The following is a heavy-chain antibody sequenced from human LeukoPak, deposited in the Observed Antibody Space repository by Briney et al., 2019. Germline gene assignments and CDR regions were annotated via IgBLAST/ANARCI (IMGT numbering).Heavy chain of an antibody. V-gene: IGHV3-23*01. J-gene: IGHJ6*02. CDR2: LSGSGGSA. CDR3: AKDRSGNNYYYGMDV. D-gene: IGHD1-26*01. CDR1: GFTFSISV. Sequence: GGSLRLSCAASGFTFSISVMSWVRQAPGKGLEWVSGLSGSGGSAYYADSVKGRVTISRDNSKNTLDLKMNSLRAEDTAVYYCAKDRSGNNYYYGMDVWGQGTTVTVSS.